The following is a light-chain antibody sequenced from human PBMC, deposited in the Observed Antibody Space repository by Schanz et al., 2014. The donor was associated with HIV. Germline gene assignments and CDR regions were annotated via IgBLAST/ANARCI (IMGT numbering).Light chain of an antibody. J-gene: IGKJ2*01. CDR3: QQYNNWHT. V-gene: IGKV3-15*01. Sequence: EIVLTQSPATLSLSPGERATLSCRASQSVSHIYLAWYQQRSGQAPRLLIYGTSTRATGIPARFSGSGSGTEFTLTISSLQSEDFAIYYCQQYNNWHTFGQGTKLEIK. CDR2: GTS. CDR1: QSVSHIY.